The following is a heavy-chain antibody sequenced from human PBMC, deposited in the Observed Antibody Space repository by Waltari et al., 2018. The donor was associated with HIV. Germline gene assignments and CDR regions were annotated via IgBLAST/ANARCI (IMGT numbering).Heavy chain of an antibody. CDR2: IYYSGTA. Sequence: QLHLQESGPGLVKPSETLSLTCRVPVASISSSSYYWAGIRTPPGKGLEWIGAIYYSGTAYYNPSVKSRVSASLDASKNELSLKLTSVTATDTALYYCARLRFHSLYYFDSWGPGILVTVSS. D-gene: IGHD3-16*01. V-gene: IGHV4-39*01. J-gene: IGHJ4*02. CDR3: ARLRFHSLYYFDS. CDR1: VASISSSSYY.